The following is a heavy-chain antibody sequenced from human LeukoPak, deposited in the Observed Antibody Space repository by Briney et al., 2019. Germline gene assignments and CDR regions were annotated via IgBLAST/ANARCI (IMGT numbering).Heavy chain of an antibody. J-gene: IGHJ6*02. Sequence: GGSLRLSCAASGFTFSSYGMHWVRQAPGKGLEWVAVIWYDGSNKYYADSVKGRFTISRDNSKNTLYLQMNSLRAEDTAVYYCARERARYGGNRRRDCYYYGMDVWGQGTTVTVSS. V-gene: IGHV3-33*01. D-gene: IGHD4-23*01. CDR2: IWYDGSNK. CDR1: GFTFSSYG. CDR3: ARERARYGGNRRRDCYYYGMDV.